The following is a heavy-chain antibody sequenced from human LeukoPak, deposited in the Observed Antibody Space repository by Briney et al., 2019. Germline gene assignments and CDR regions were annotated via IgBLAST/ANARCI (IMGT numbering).Heavy chain of an antibody. Sequence: SETLSLTCTVSGGSITSGTYYWSWIRQPAGKGLEWIGSIHYSGSTYYIPSLKSRITISLDMSKNQYSLKLTSVTAADTAVYYCARSIQLWPHSTFDYWGQGTLVTVSS. J-gene: IGHJ4*02. CDR1: GGSITSGTYY. CDR3: ARSIQLWPHSTFDY. CDR2: IHYSGST. D-gene: IGHD5-18*01. V-gene: IGHV4-39*07.